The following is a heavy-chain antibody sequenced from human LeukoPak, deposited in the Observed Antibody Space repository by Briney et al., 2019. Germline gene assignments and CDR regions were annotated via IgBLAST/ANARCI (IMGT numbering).Heavy chain of an antibody. J-gene: IGHJ5*02. CDR3: ARAVGANA. V-gene: IGHV3-48*03. D-gene: IGHD1-26*01. CDR1: GFTFSSYS. Sequence: GGSLRVYCVASGFTFSSYSFDWVGQAPGKGLEWVSYISSSGGGIYYADSVKGRFTISRDNAKNSLYLQMNSLRAEDTAVYYCARAVGANAWGQGTLVTVSS. CDR2: ISSSGGGI.